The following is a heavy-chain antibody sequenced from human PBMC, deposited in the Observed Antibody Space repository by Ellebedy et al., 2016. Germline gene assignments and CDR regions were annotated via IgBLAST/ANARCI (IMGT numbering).Heavy chain of an antibody. J-gene: IGHJ5*02. Sequence: GESLKISCKGSGYSFTTYWIAWVRQMPGKGLEWMGIIYPGDSAPRYSPSFQGQVTISADKSISTAYLQWSSLKASDTGMYYCTRRESNYDFWSGYSYWFDPWGQGTLVTVSS. CDR1: GYSFTTYW. CDR2: IYPGDSAP. V-gene: IGHV5-51*01. D-gene: IGHD3-3*01. CDR3: TRRESNYDFWSGYSYWFDP.